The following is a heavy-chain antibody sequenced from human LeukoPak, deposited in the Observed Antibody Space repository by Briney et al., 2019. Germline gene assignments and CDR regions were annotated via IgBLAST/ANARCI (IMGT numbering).Heavy chain of an antibody. D-gene: IGHD3-22*01. CDR1: GFTFSGYA. J-gene: IGHJ4*02. V-gene: IGHV3-23*01. CDR2: ISGSGGST. CDR3: ANIGNYYDSSGYYYYFDY. Sequence: PGGSLRLSCAASGFTFSGYAMSWVRQAPGKGLEWVSAISGSGGSTYYADSVKGRFTISRDNSKNTLYLQMNSLRAEDTAVYYCANIGNYYDSSGYYYYFDYWGQGTLVTVSS.